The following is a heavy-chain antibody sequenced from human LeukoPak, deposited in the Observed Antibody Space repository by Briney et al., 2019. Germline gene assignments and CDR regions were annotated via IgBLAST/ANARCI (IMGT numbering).Heavy chain of an antibody. CDR3: ARGGMATRYFDY. CDR1: GGSFSGYY. V-gene: IGHV4-34*01. D-gene: IGHD5-24*01. CDR2: INHSGST. J-gene: IGHJ4*02. Sequence: SETLSLTCAVYGGSFSGYYWSWIRQPPGEGLEWIGEINHSGSTNYNPSLKSRVTISVDTSKNQFSLKLSSVTAADTAVYYCARGGMATRYFDYWGQGTLVTVSS.